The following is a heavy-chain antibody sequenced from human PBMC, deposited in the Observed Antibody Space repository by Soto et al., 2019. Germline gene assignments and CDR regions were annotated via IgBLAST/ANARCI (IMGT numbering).Heavy chain of an antibody. CDR1: GGSISSGDYY. V-gene: IGHV4-30-4*01. J-gene: IGHJ2*01. Sequence: QVQLQESGPGLVKPSQTLSLTCTVSGGSISSGDYYWSWIRQPPGKGLEWIGYIYYSGSTYYNPSLNCRVTISVDTSQNQCSLKLSSVTAADTAVYYCARDEYSSSPYWYFDLWGRGTLVTVSS. CDR2: IYYSGST. D-gene: IGHD6-6*01. CDR3: ARDEYSSSPYWYFDL.